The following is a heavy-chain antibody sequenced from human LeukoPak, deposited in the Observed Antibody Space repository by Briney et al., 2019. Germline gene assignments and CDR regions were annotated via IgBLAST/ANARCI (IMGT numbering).Heavy chain of an antibody. V-gene: IGHV4-34*01. Sequence: SETLSLTCAVYGGSFSGYYWSWIRQPPGKGLEWIGEINHSGSTNYNPSLKSRVTISVDTSKNQFSLKLSSVTAADTAVYYCARPQKRRYSYGSFDYWGQGTLVTVSS. D-gene: IGHD5-18*01. J-gene: IGHJ4*02. CDR3: ARPQKRRYSYGSFDY. CDR2: INHSGST. CDR1: GGSFSGYY.